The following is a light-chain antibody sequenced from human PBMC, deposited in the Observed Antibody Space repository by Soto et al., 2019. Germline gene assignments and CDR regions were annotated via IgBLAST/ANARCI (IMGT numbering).Light chain of an antibody. J-gene: IGKJ4*01. CDR1: QNIRTY. V-gene: IGKV1-39*01. CDR2: SAS. Sequence: DIQMTQSPSSLSASVGDRVTIACRASQNIRTYLNWYQQNPGKAPKLLIYSASNLHSVVPSMFSGSGSGTDFTLNISSLQPEDFATYYCQQAYSKNTFGGGTKVEIK. CDR3: QQAYSKNT.